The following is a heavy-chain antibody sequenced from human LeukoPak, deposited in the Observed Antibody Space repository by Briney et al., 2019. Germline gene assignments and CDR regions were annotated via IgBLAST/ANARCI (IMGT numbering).Heavy chain of an antibody. CDR2: INPLIGAT. Sequence: LVKVSCKASGYTFTGYFMHWVRQAPGQGLGWIGRINPLIGATMYARKFQGRVTMTRDTSNSTAYMEVSRLRSDDTAVYYCARGQLTDDLDYWGQGTLVTVSS. CDR3: ARGQLTDDLDY. CDR1: GYTFTGYF. J-gene: IGHJ4*02. V-gene: IGHV1-2*02. D-gene: IGHD1-14*01.